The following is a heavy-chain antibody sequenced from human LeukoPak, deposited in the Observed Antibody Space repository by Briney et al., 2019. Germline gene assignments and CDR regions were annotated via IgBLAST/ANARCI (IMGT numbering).Heavy chain of an antibody. CDR3: ANSRYDSSGYYGIIGY. CDR1: EFSVGSNY. D-gene: IGHD3-22*01. CDR2: IYSGGST. V-gene: IGHV3-66*01. J-gene: IGHJ4*02. Sequence: PGGSLRLSCAASEFSVGSNYMTWVRQAPGKGLEWVSLIYSGGSTYYADSVKGRFTISRDNSKNTLYLQMNSLRAEDTAVYYCANSRYDSSGYYGIIGYWGQGTLVTVSS.